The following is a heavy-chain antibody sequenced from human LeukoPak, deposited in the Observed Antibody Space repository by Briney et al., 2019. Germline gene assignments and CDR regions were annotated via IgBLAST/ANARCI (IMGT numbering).Heavy chain of an antibody. Sequence: SETLSLTCTVSGGSISSSNYHWGWIRQPPGKGLEWIGSVYYSGSTYYNPSFKSRVTMSLDTPKNQFSLRLSSVTAADTAVYYCAREGMYSSSSYFDYWGQGTLVTVSS. V-gene: IGHV4-39*02. J-gene: IGHJ4*02. CDR2: VYYSGST. CDR1: GGSISSSNYH. D-gene: IGHD6-6*01. CDR3: AREGMYSSSSYFDY.